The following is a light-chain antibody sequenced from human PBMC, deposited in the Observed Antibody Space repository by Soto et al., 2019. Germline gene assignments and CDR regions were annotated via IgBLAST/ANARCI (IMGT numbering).Light chain of an antibody. CDR3: QQSYSTPYT. Sequence: DIQMTQSPSSLSASVGDRVTITCRASQSISSYLNWYQQKPGKAPKLLIYAASSLQSGVTSRFSGSGSGTEFTLTISSMQPEDFATYYCQQSYSTPYTFGQGTKLEIK. CDR2: AAS. V-gene: IGKV1-39*01. CDR1: QSISSY. J-gene: IGKJ2*01.